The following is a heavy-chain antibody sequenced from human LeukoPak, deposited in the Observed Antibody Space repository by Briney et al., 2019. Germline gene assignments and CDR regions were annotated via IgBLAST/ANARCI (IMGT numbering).Heavy chain of an antibody. V-gene: IGHV1-18*01. CDR1: GGTFSSYA. J-gene: IGHJ4*02. CDR2: ISAYKGNT. D-gene: IGHD4-17*01. Sequence: ASVKVSCKASGGTFSSYAISWVRQAPGQGLEWMGWISAYKGNTNYAQKFQDRVTMTTDTSTSTAYMELRGLRSDDTAMYYCARAGATVTTHFDFWGQGTVVTVSS. CDR3: ARAGATVTTHFDF.